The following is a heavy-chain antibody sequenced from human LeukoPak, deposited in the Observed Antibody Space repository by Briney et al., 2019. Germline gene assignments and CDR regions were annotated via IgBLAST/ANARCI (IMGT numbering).Heavy chain of an antibody. J-gene: IGHJ3*02. CDR2: ISSSGSTI. V-gene: IGHV3-11*01. D-gene: IGHD3-22*01. CDR3: ARVSYAVVVIDAFDI. CDR1: GFTFSDYY. Sequence: GGSLRLSCAASGFTFSDYYMSWIRQAPGKGLEWVSYISSSGSTIYYADSVKGRFTISRDNAKNSLYLQMNSLRAEDTAVYYCARVSYAVVVIDAFDIWGQGTMVTVSS.